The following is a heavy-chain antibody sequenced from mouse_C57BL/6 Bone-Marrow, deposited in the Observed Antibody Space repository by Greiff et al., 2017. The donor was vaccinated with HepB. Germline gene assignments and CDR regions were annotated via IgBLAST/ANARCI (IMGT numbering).Heavy chain of an antibody. CDR1: SYTFTSYW. D-gene: IGHD1-1*01. CDR3: AREDYYGSSVDY. Sequence: QVQLQQPGAELVKPGASVKLSCKASSYTFTSYWMQWVKQRPGQGLEWIGEIDPSDSYTNYNQKFKGKATLTVDTSSSTAYMQLSSLTSEDSAVYYCAREDYYGSSVDYWGQGTTLTVSS. CDR2: IDPSDSYT. J-gene: IGHJ2*01. V-gene: IGHV1-50*01.